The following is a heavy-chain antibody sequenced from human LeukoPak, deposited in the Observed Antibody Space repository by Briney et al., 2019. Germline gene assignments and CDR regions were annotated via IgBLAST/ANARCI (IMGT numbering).Heavy chain of an antibody. D-gene: IGHD2-21*02. CDR3: ARVMDCGGDCYSNY. CDR1: GGSISTSNW. CDR2: MHLGGET. Sequence: KPSETLSLTCAISGGSISTSNWWSWVRQPPKEGLEWIGEMHLGGETHYNPSLKSRATISVDTSKNQFSLKLSSVTAADTAVYYCARVMDCGGDCYSNYWGQGTLVTVSS. J-gene: IGHJ4*02. V-gene: IGHV4-4*02.